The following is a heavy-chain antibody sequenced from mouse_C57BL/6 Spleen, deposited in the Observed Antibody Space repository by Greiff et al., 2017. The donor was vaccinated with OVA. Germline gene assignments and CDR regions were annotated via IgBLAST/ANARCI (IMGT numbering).Heavy chain of an antibody. V-gene: IGHV1-82*01. J-gene: IGHJ4*01. CDR3: ARGEGGSYYAMDY. D-gene: IGHD1-1*02. Sequence: VLLVESGPELVKPGASVKISCKASGYAFSNSWMNWVKQRPGKGLEWIGRINPRDGDTNYNEKFKGKATLTADKSSSTAYMQLSSLTSEDSAVYFCARGEGGSYYAMDYWGKGTSVTVSA. CDR2: INPRDGDT. CDR1: GYAFSNSW.